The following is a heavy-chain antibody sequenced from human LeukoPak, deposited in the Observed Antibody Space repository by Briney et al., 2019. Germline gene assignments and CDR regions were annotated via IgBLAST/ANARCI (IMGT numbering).Heavy chain of an antibody. CDR2: INPKSGGA. Sequence: GASVNVSCKASGYTFTGYYMHWVRQAPGQGLEWMGWINPKSGGANYAQNFQGRVTMTRDTSISTAYMELSGLRSDDRAVYYCVRDAIAAAGTGGWGQGTLVTVSS. D-gene: IGHD6-13*01. J-gene: IGHJ4*02. CDR1: GYTFTGYY. V-gene: IGHV1-2*02. CDR3: VRDAIAAAGTGG.